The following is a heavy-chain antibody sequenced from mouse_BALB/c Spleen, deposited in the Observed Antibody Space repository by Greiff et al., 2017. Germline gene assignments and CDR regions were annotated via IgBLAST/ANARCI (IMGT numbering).Heavy chain of an antibody. CDR3: ARGLLLYFDY. Sequence: EVKLMESGGGLVKPGGSLKLSCAASGFTFSSYAMSWVRQTPEKRLEWVASISSGGSTYYPDSVKGRFTISRDNARNILYLQMSSLRSEDTAMYYCARGLLLYFDYWGQGTTLTVSS. CDR1: GFTFSSYA. D-gene: IGHD1-1*01. J-gene: IGHJ2*01. CDR2: ISSGGST. V-gene: IGHV5-6-5*01.